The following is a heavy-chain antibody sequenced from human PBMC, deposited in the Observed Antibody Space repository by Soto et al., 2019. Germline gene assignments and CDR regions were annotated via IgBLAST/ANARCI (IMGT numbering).Heavy chain of an antibody. V-gene: IGHV1-46*01. CDR1: GYTFSSYY. CDR3: ARDLDDILTGPNFDP. J-gene: IGHJ5*02. D-gene: IGHD3-9*01. Sequence: ASVKVSCKASGYTFSSYYVHWVRQAPGKGLEWMGIINPSNSNTGNAQKFQGRVTMTRDTSTSTVYMELSSLRSGDTAFYYCARDLDDILTGPNFDPWGQGTLVTVSS. CDR2: INPSNSNT.